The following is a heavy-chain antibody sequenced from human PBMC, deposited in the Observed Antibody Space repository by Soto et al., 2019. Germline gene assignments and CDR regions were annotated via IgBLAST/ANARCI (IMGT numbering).Heavy chain of an antibody. D-gene: IGHD3-22*01. Sequence: GASVKVSCTASGGTFSSYAISWVRQAPGQGLEWMGRIIPVFGTANYAQKFQGRVTITADESTSTAYMELSSLRSEDTAVYYCARGFPDSSGYYCFDYWGQGTLVTVSS. CDR2: IIPVFGTA. CDR1: GGTFSSYA. CDR3: ARGFPDSSGYYCFDY. V-gene: IGHV1-69*13. J-gene: IGHJ4*02.